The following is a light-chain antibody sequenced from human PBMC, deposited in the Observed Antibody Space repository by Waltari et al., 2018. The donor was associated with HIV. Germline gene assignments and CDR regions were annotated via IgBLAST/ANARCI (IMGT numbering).Light chain of an antibody. J-gene: IGKJ2*01. Sequence: EIVLTQSPGTLSLSPGERATLSCRASQSISNRYLAWYQQKPGQAPRLLLYGASSRVTGIPDRVSGSGSGTDFTLTISRLEPEDLAVYYCQQYGSSPRTFGQGTKLEIK. CDR2: GAS. CDR3: QQYGSSPRT. V-gene: IGKV3-20*01. CDR1: QSISNRY.